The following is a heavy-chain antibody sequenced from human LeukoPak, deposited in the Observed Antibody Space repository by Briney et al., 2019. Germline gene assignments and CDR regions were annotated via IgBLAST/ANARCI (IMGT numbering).Heavy chain of an antibody. CDR2: ISAYNGNT. CDR1: GYTFTSYG. Sequence: EASVKVSCKASGYTFTSYGISWVRQAPGQGLEWMGWISAYNGNTNYAQKLQGRVTMTTDTSTSTAYMELRSLRSDDTAVYYCAREYYYGSGSPDPALSYYYYYMDVWGKGTTVTVSS. D-gene: IGHD3-10*01. CDR3: AREYYYGSGSPDPALSYYYYYMDV. V-gene: IGHV1-18*01. J-gene: IGHJ6*03.